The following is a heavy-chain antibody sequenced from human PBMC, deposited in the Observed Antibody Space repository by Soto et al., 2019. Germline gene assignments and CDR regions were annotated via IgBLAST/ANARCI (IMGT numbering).Heavy chain of an antibody. V-gene: IGHV4-59*01. D-gene: IGHD3-22*01. CDR3: ALRSMAVVPEY. CDR2: LYYGRSA. Sequence: QVQLQESGPGLVKPSETLSLTCAVSGDSISSYYCMWIRQPPGKGLESIGYLYYGRSANYNPSLRRRVTLAVDTSTNQCSLTLSPLTAADTAVYYRALRSMAVVPEYWGQGTLVTVSS. CDR1: GDSISSYY. J-gene: IGHJ4*02.